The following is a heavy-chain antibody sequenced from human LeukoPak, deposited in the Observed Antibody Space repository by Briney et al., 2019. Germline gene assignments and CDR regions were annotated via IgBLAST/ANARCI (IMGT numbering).Heavy chain of an antibody. CDR1: GGSFSGFY. V-gene: IGHV4-34*01. Sequence: SSETLSLTCAVYGGSFSGFYLTWIRQPPGKGLEWIGEINHSGSTNYNPSLKSRVTISVDTSKNQFSLKLSSVTAADTAVYYCASGTYYYDSSGYWVWFDPWGQGTLVTVSS. J-gene: IGHJ5*02. CDR3: ASGTYYYDSSGYWVWFDP. CDR2: INHSGST. D-gene: IGHD3-22*01.